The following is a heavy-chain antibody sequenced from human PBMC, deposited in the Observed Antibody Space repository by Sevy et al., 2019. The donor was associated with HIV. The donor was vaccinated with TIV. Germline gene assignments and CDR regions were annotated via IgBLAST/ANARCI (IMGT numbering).Heavy chain of an antibody. J-gene: IGHJ4*02. CDR2: IIPIFGTA. Sequence: ASVKVSCKDSGGTFSSYAISWVRQAPGQGLEWMGGIIPIFGTANYAQRFQGRVTITADESTSTAYMELSSLRSEDTAVYYCAREIKGYGFFDYWGQGTLVTVSS. CDR3: AREIKGYGFFDY. D-gene: IGHD4-17*01. V-gene: IGHV1-69*13. CDR1: GGTFSSYA.